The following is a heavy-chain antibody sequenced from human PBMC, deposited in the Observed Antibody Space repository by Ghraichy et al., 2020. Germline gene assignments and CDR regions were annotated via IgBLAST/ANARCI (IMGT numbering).Heavy chain of an antibody. D-gene: IGHD5-18*01. J-gene: IGHJ4*02. CDR1: GFTFNTYY. CDR2: IKQDGSER. Sequence: ETLSLTCAASGFTFNTYYMTWVRQALGKGLEWVANIKQDGSERYYVDSVKGRFTISRDNAKDSVYLQMGSLRAEDTAVYFCGRGGYIYGSNPVDYWGQGTQVTVSS. V-gene: IGHV3-7*04. CDR3: GRGGYIYGSNPVDY.